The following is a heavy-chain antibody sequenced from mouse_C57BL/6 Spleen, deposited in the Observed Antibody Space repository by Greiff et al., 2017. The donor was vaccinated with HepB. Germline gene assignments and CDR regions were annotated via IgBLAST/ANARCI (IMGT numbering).Heavy chain of an antibody. CDR2: ISDGGSYT. V-gene: IGHV5-4*01. J-gene: IGHJ2*01. D-gene: IGHD1-1*01. CDR3: GRSDYNGSSYGY. CDR1: GFTFSSYA. Sequence: EVQGVESGGGLVKPGGSLKLSCAASGFTFSSYAMSWVRQTPEKRLEWVATISDGGSYTYYPDNVKGRFTIARNNAKNNLYLQMSHLKSEDTAMYYCGRSDYNGSSYGYWGQGTTLTVSS.